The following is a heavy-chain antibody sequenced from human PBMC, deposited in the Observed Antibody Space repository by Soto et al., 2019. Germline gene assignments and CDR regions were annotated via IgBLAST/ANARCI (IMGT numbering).Heavy chain of an antibody. V-gene: IGHV1-69*13. CDR3: ARGRIGVVVAASRYYFYGMDD. D-gene: IGHD2-15*01. Sequence: SVKVSCKASGGTFSSYAISWVRQAPGQGLEWMGGIIPIFGTANYAQKFQGRVTITADESTSTAYMELSSLRSEDTAVYYCARGRIGVVVAASRYYFYGMDDWGQGTSVTVSS. CDR1: GGTFSSYA. J-gene: IGHJ6*02. CDR2: IIPIFGTA.